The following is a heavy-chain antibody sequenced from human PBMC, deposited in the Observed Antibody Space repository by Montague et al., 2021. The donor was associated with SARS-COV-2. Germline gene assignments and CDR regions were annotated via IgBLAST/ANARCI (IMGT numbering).Heavy chain of an antibody. CDR1: CGSISSSSYY. D-gene: IGHD3-10*01. V-gene: IGHV4-39*07. J-gene: IGHJ6*02. CDR3: ARDLAGYYGSGSYGGMDV. CDR2: IYYSGST. Sequence: SETLSLTCTVSCGSISSSSYYWGWIRQPPGKGLEWIGSIYYSGSTYYNPSLKSRVTISVDTSKNQFSLKLSSVTAADTAVYYCARDLAGYYGSGSYGGMDVWGQGTTVTVSS.